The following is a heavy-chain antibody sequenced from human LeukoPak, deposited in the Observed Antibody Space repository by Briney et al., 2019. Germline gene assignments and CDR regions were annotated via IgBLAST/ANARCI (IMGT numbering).Heavy chain of an antibody. CDR1: GFTFSSYG. J-gene: IGHJ6*03. CDR3: AKDSTFFWSGSSSYYYYYMDV. D-gene: IGHD3-3*01. Sequence: GGSLRLSCAASGFTFSSYGMHWVRQAPGKGLEWVAFIRYDGSNKYYADSVKGRFTISRDNSKNTLYLQMNSLRAEDTAVYYCAKDSTFFWSGSSSYYYYYMDVWGKGTTVTVSS. CDR2: IRYDGSNK. V-gene: IGHV3-30*02.